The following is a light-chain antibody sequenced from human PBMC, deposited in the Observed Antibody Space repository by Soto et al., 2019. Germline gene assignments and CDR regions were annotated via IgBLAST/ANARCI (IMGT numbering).Light chain of an antibody. J-gene: IGLJ1*01. CDR3: SFKTSSSPYV. CDR1: SSDIGGFYH. CDR2: DVS. V-gene: IGLV2-14*03. Sequence: QSALTQPASVSDSPGQSITISCIGTSSDIGGFYHVSWHQQHPGKAPKLIIYDVSNRPSGVSNRFSGSKTGNTGSLIISGLQAEEEADYYCSFKTSSSPYVFGSGTKLTVL.